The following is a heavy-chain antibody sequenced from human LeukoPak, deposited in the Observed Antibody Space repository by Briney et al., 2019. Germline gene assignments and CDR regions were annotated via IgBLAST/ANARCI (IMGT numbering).Heavy chain of an antibody. CDR3: ARSRIFYYCGMDV. D-gene: IGHD3-3*02. CDR2: IYYNGRT. Sequence: PSQTLSLTCTVSGVSISSGDYYWSWIRQPPGRGLEWIGYIYYNGRTYHNPSLKSRVTISVDTSKNQFSLKLSSVTAADTAVYSCARSRIFYYCGMDVWGQGTTVTVSS. CDR1: GVSISSGDYY. J-gene: IGHJ6*02. V-gene: IGHV4-30-4*01.